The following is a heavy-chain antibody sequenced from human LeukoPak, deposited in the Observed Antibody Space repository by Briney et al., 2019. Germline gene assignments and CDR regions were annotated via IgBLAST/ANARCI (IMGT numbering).Heavy chain of an antibody. D-gene: IGHD6-19*01. J-gene: IGHJ4*02. CDR3: ARGYSSGWYFDY. CDR2: ISSSSSYI. CDR1: GFTFSSYS. V-gene: IGHV3-21*01. Sequence: PGGSLRLSCAASGFTFSSYSMNWVRQAPGKGLEWVSSISSSSSYIYYADSVKGRFTISRDNAKNSLYLQMNILRAEDTAVYYCARGYSSGWYFDYWGQGTLVTVSS.